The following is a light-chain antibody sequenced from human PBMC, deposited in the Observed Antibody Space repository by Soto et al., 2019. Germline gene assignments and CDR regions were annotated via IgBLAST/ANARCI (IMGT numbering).Light chain of an antibody. J-gene: IGLJ3*02. V-gene: IGLV1-40*01. CDR1: SSNIGAGYD. Sequence: QSVLTQPPSVSGAPGQRVTISCTGSSSNIGAGYDVHWYQQLPGTAPKLLIYGNSNRPSGVPDRFSGSNSGTSASLAITGLQAYDEADYYCQSYDSSLSGWVFGGGTQLTLL. CDR3: QSYDSSLSGWV. CDR2: GNS.